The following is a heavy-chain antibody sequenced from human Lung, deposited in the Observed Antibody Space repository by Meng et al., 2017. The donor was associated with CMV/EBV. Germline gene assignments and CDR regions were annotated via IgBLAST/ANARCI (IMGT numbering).Heavy chain of an antibody. D-gene: IGHD3-22*01. CDR1: GFTFSSYW. CDR3: ARRPGDSGYGATLDI. Sequence: GFTFSSYWMHWVRQVPGKGPVWVERISGDGTSTSYADSVKGRFTISRDNAKNTLYLQMHSLRAEDTAVYYCARRPGDSGYGATLDIWGQGTMVTISS. V-gene: IGHV3-74*01. CDR2: ISGDGTST. J-gene: IGHJ3*02.